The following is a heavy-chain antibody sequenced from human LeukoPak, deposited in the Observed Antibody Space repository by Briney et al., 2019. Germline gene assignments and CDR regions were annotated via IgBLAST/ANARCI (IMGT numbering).Heavy chain of an antibody. CDR3: ARVQRWERTIDY. J-gene: IGHJ4*02. Sequence: GGSLRLSCAASVFTLSSYWMRWVRQAPWKGQEWVANIKQDASEKYYVDSVKGRFTISGDNAKNSLYLQMNSLRAEDTAVYYCARVQRWERTIDYWGQGTLVTVSS. CDR1: VFTLSSYW. D-gene: IGHD1-26*01. CDR2: IKQDASEK. V-gene: IGHV3-7*03.